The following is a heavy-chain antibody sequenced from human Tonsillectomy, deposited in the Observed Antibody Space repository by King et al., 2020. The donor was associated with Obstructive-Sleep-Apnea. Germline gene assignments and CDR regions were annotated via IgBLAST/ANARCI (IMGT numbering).Heavy chain of an antibody. CDR2: ISSSSSYI. CDR1: GFTFSSYS. D-gene: IGHD1-26*01. J-gene: IGHJ4*02. V-gene: IGHV3-21*01. Sequence: VQLVESGGGLVKPGGSLRLSCAASGFTFSSYSMNWVRQAPGKGLEWVSSISSSSSYIYYADSVKGRFTIPRDNAKNSLYLQMNSLRAEDTAVYYCARALGYSGSYLRLYYWGQGTLVTVSS. CDR3: ARALGYSGSYLRLYY.